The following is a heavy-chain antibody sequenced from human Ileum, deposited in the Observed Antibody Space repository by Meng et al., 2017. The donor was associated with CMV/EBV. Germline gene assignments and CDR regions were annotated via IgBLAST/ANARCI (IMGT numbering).Heavy chain of an antibody. Sequence: CTVSGGSISSGDYYWSWIRQPPGKGLEWIGYIYYSGSTYYNPSLKSRVTISVDTSKNQFSLKLSSVTAADTAVYYSARRSRMRMGFDPWGQGTLVTVSS. CDR1: GGSISSGDYY. CDR2: IYYSGST. V-gene: IGHV4-30-4*08. J-gene: IGHJ5*02. D-gene: IGHD1-14*01. CDR3: ARRSRMRMGFDP.